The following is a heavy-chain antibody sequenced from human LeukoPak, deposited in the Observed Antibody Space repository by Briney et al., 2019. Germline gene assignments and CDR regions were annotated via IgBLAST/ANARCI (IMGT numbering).Heavy chain of an antibody. V-gene: IGHV3-23*01. CDR2: ISGDGGTI. Sequence: GGSLRLSCAASGLTLRSSAMSWVRQAPGKGLEWVSAISGDGGTISYAASVRGRFTISRDNAKNTLFLQMSSLRAGDTALYYCAKELYGNPSGYWGQGTRVTVSS. CDR1: GLTLRSSA. D-gene: IGHD2-8*01. J-gene: IGHJ4*02. CDR3: AKELYGNPSGY.